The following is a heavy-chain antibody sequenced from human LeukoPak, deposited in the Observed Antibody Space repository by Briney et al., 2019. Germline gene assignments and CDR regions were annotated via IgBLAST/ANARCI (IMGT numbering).Heavy chain of an antibody. Sequence: GGSLRLSCAASGFTFSSYWMHWVRQAPGKGLVWVSRINSDGSSTSYADSVKGRFTISRDNAKNTPYLQMNSLRAEDTAVYYCARVLYSSGWYYFGYWGQGTLVTVSS. J-gene: IGHJ4*02. CDR2: INSDGSST. V-gene: IGHV3-74*01. D-gene: IGHD6-19*01. CDR3: ARVLYSSGWYYFGY. CDR1: GFTFSSYW.